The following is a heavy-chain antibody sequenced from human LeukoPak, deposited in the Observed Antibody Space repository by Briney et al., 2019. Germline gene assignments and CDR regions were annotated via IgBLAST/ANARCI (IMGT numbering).Heavy chain of an antibody. Sequence: ASVKVSCKASGYTFTSYGISWVRQAPGQGLEWMGWISAYNGNTNYAQKLQGRVTMTTDTSTSTAYMELRSLRSDDTAVYYCARDRELPDYDFWSGYYYYGMDVWGQGTTVTVSS. V-gene: IGHV1-18*01. J-gene: IGHJ6*02. CDR2: ISAYNGNT. CDR1: GYTFTSYG. CDR3: ARDRELPDYDFWSGYYYYGMDV. D-gene: IGHD3-3*01.